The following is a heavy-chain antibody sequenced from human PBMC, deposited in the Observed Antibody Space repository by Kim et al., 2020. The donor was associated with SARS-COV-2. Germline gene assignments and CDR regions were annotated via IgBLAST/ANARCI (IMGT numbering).Heavy chain of an antibody. Sequence: SETLSLTCALSGASVSSNSAAWNWIRQSPSRGLEWLGRTYYRSKWYNDYAVSVKSRITINPDTSKNQFSLQLNSVTPEDTAVYYCAREWVQESRIFGVVVNYYYGMDVWGQGTTITVSS. CDR1: GASVSSNSAA. D-gene: IGHD3-3*01. V-gene: IGHV6-1*01. J-gene: IGHJ6*02. CDR3: AREWVQESRIFGVVVNYYYGMDV. CDR2: TYYRSKWYN.